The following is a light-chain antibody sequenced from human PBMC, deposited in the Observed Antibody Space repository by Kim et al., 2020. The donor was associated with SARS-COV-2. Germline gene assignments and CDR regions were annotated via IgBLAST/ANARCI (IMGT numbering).Light chain of an antibody. CDR3: SSQTSTATWV. V-gene: IGLV2-18*02. CDR2: EVN. J-gene: IGLJ3*02. Sequence: QSALTQPPSVSASPGQSVTISCTGSSSDVGSYNRVSWYQQPPGTAPKLIIYEVNNRPSGVPDRFAGSKSGNTASLTISGLQAEDEADYYCSSQTSTATWVFGGGTK. CDR1: SSDVGSYNR.